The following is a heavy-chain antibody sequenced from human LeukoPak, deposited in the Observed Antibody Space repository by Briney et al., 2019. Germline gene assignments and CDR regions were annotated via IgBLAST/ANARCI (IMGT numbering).Heavy chain of an antibody. CDR1: GGSTSNYY. CDR3: ARGAIGGDFDS. CDR2: IYYSGST. D-gene: IGHD3-16*01. V-gene: IGHV4-59*01. Sequence: SETLSLTCTVSGGSTSNYYWSWIRQPPGKGLQWIGYIYYSGSTNYNPSLKSRLTISIDTSTNQFSLKLTSVTAADTALYYCARGAIGGDFDSWGQGTLVTVSS. J-gene: IGHJ4*02.